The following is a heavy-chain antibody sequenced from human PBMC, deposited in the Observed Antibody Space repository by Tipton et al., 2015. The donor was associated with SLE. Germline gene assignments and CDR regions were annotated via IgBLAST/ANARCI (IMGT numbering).Heavy chain of an antibody. J-gene: IGHJ4*02. Sequence: TLSLTCSVSVFSIPRGHYWAWIRQPPGKGLEWVGDIYYSWSANYNPSLNSRVSISVDTSHNQFSLKLTSVTAADTAMYYCAQRSSFLTGHYTDWGQGTLVTVSS. V-gene: IGHV4-59*03. CDR3: AQRSSFLTGHYTD. CDR1: VFSIPRGHY. D-gene: IGHD3/OR15-3a*01. CDR2: IYYSWSA.